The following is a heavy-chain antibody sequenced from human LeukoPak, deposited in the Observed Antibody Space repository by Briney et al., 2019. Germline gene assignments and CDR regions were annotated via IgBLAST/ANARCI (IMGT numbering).Heavy chain of an antibody. D-gene: IGHD3-3*01. J-gene: IGHJ6*02. CDR2: MNPNSGNT. Sequence: GASVKVSCKASGYTFTSYDINWVRQATGQGLEWMGWMNPNSGNTGYARKFQGRVTMTRNTSISTAYMELSSLRSEDTAVYYCARSSLGYYDFWSGYYTVYGMDVWGQGTTVTVSS. V-gene: IGHV1-8*01. CDR1: GYTFTSYD. CDR3: ARSSLGYYDFWSGYYTVYGMDV.